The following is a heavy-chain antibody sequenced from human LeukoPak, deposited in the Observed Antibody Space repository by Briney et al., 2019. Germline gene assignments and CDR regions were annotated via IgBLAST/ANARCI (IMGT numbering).Heavy chain of an antibody. CDR2: IYYSGST. Sequence: SETLSLTCTVSGGSISSYYWNWIRQPPGKGLEWIGYIYYSGSTNYNPSLKSRVTMSVDTSKNQFSLKLSSVTAADTAVYYCASRGRGDAFDIWGQGTMVTVSS. D-gene: IGHD3-10*01. CDR3: ASRGRGDAFDI. V-gene: IGHV4-59*12. CDR1: GGSISSYY. J-gene: IGHJ3*02.